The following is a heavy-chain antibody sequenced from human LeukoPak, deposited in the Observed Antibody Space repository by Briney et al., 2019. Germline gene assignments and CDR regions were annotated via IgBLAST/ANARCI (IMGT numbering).Heavy chain of an antibody. D-gene: IGHD3-22*01. V-gene: IGHV3-23*01. Sequence: PGGSLRLSCEASGLTFSNFAINWVRQAPGKGPEGVSAISAIGGSSFYADSVKGRFTISRDNSKNTLYLQMNSLRADDSAVYYCAKVETSYYDSSGYYPFDSWGQGTLVTVSS. CDR2: ISAIGGSS. CDR3: AKVETSYYDSSGYYPFDS. J-gene: IGHJ4*02. CDR1: GLTFSNFA.